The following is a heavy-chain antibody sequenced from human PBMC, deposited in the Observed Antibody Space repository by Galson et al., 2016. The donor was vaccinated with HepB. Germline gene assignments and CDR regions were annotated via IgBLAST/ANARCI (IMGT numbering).Heavy chain of an antibody. D-gene: IGHD2-2*01. CDR3: AQFCSTTSCYEAGYYPGMDV. Sequence: SVKVSCKASGYTFRSNGISWVRQAPGQGLEWMGGIIPIFGTTNYAQKFQGRVTVTADESTSTAYMDLTSLTSEDTAVYYCAQFCSTTSCYEAGYYPGMDVWGQGTTVTVSS. J-gene: IGHJ6*02. CDR2: IIPIFGTT. CDR1: GYTFRSNG. V-gene: IGHV1-69*13.